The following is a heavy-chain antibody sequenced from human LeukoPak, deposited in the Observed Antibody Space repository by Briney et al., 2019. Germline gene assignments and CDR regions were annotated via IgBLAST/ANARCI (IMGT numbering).Heavy chain of an antibody. V-gene: IGHV4-59*01. Sequence: SETLSLTCTVSGGSISSYYWSWIRQPPGKGLQWIGYIYYSGSTNYNPSLKSRVTISVDTSKNQFSLKLSSVTAADTAVYYCARARVGATIGYYYYMDVWGKGTTVTVSS. D-gene: IGHD1-26*01. CDR3: ARARVGATIGYYYYMDV. J-gene: IGHJ6*03. CDR2: IYYSGST. CDR1: GGSISSYY.